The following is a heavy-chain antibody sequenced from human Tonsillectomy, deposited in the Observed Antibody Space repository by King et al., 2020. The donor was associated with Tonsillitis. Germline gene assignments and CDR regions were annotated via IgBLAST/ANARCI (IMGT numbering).Heavy chain of an antibody. J-gene: IGHJ4*02. D-gene: IGHD1-1*01. CDR2: IRGSGGST. CDR1: GFTFSSYA. CDR3: AKYGKLERLPFDY. V-gene: IGHV3-23*04. Sequence: QLVQSGGGLVQPGGSLRLSCAASGFTFSSYAMSWVRQAPGKGLEWGSAIRGSGGSTYYGDTLKGRFTISRDNSKNTLYLQMNSLRAEDTAVYYCAKYGKLERLPFDYWGQGTLVTVSS.